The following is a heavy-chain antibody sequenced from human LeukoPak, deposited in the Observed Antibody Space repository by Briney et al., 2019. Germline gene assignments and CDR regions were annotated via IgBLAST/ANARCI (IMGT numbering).Heavy chain of an antibody. Sequence: NPSETLSLTCAVYGGSFSGYYWSWIRQPPGKGLEWIGEINHSGSTNYNPSLKSRVTISVDTSKNQFSLKLSSVTAADTAVYYCARGGGFNWNSEEWFGPWGQGTLVTVSS. CDR1: GGSFSGYY. J-gene: IGHJ5*02. V-gene: IGHV4-34*01. CDR3: ARGGGFNWNSEEWFGP. CDR2: INHSGST. D-gene: IGHD1-7*01.